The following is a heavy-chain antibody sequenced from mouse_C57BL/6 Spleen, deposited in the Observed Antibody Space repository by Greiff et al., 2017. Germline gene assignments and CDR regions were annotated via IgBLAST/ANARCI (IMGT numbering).Heavy chain of an antibody. J-gene: IGHJ4*01. CDR2: INPSTGGT. CDR1: GYSFTGYY. CDR3: ARDPTGTGAMDY. D-gene: IGHD4-1*01. V-gene: IGHV1-42*01. Sequence: VHVKQSGPELVKPGASVKISCKASGYSFTGYYMNWVKQSPEKSLEWIGEINPSTGGTTYNQKFKAKATLTVDKSSSTAYMQLKSLTSEDSAVYYCARDPTGTGAMDYWGQGTSVTVSS.